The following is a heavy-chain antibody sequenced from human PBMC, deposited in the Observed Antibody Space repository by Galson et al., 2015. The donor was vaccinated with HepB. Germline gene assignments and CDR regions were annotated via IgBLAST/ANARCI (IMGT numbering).Heavy chain of an antibody. J-gene: IGHJ3*02. V-gene: IGHV3-74*01. CDR1: GFTFSSYW. Sequence: SLRLSCAASGFTFSSYWMHWVRQAPGKGLVWVSRINSDGSSTSYADSVKGRFTISRDDAKNTLYLQMNSLRAEDTAVYYCARAEMDTISDAFDIWGQGTMVTVSS. CDR2: INSDGSST. D-gene: IGHD5-24*01. CDR3: ARAEMDTISDAFDI.